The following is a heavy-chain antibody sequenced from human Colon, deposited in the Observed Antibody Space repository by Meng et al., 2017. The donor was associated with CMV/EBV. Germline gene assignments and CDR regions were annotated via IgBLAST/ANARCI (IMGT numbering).Heavy chain of an antibody. D-gene: IGHD5-12*01. V-gene: IGHV3-74*01. CDR2: INSDGIST. CDR3: ARDGFTGYAGWFDP. J-gene: IGHJ5*02. Sequence: GGSLRLSCVASGLTLTTYWMHWVRQAPGKGLEWVSRINSDGISTSYADSVKGRFAISRDNAKNTLYLQMNSLRAEDTAVYYCARDGFTGYAGWFDPWGQGTQVTVSS. CDR1: GLTLTTYW.